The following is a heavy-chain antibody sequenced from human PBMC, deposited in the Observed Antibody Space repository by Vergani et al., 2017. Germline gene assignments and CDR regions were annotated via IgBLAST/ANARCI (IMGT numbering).Heavy chain of an antibody. Sequence: EVQLVQSGAEVKKPGESLKISCKGSGYTFTNYWVGWVRQMPGKGLEWMGIILPGNSDTRYSPSFQGQVTISADKSISTAYLQWSSLKASDTAMYYCARHLGGYSGSYYLDYWGQGTLVTVSS. CDR3: ARHLGGYSGSYYLDY. J-gene: IGHJ4*02. CDR2: ILPGNSDT. D-gene: IGHD1-26*01. CDR1: GYTFTNYW. V-gene: IGHV5-51*01.